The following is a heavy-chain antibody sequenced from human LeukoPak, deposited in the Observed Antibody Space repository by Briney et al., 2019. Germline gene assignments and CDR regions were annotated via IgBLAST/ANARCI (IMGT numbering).Heavy chain of an antibody. CDR3: ARAPPRISNPRHFDL. V-gene: IGHV5-51*01. J-gene: IGHJ2*01. Sequence: AGESLKISCRGSGYSFPDYWIGWVRQMPGQGLEWMGIIYPGDSDTRYSPSFQGQVTISADTSIDTAYLQWSSLKASDTAMYFCARAPPRISNPRHFDLWGRGTLVTVS. D-gene: IGHD2-15*01. CDR1: GYSFPDYW. CDR2: IYPGDSDT.